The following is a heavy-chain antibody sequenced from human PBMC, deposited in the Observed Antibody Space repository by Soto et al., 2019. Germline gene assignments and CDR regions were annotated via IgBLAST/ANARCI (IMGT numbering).Heavy chain of an antibody. D-gene: IGHD3-22*01. CDR3: AKGMYYYDSSGYRLFDY. V-gene: IGHV3-23*01. CDR2: VSVSGGTT. Sequence: GGSLRLSCAASGFTFRNYAMNWVRQAPGKGLEWVSGVSVSGGTTYYADSVKGRFTVSRDNSKITVYLQMNSLRADDTAVYFCAKGMYYYDSSGYRLFDYWGQGTLVTVSS. CDR1: GFTFRNYA. J-gene: IGHJ4*02.